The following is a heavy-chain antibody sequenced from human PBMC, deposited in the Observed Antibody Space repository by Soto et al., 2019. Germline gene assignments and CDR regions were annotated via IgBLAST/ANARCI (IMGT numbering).Heavy chain of an antibody. CDR1: GITLSSYA. V-gene: IGHV3-23*01. Sequence: PGGSLRLSCAASGITLSSYAMSWVRQAPGKGPEWVSGISASGGSTSYADSVKGRFTISRDNSKNTLCLQMNSLRADDTAVYHCAKGQNSGTYRFYFDYWGQGALVTRLL. CDR2: ISASGGST. J-gene: IGHJ4*02. D-gene: IGHD1-26*01. CDR3: AKGQNSGTYRFYFDY.